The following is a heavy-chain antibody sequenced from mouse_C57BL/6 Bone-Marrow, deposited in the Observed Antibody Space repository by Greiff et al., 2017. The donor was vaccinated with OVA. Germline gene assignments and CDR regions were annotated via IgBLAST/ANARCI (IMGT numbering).Heavy chain of an antibody. CDR1: GYTFTSYW. J-gene: IGHJ1*03. V-gene: IGHV1-52*01. CDR3: ARATTVAEGGYFDV. Sequence: VQLQQPGAELVRPGSSVKLSCKASGYTFTSYWMHWVKQRPIQGLEWIGNIDPSDSETHYNQKFKDKATLTVDKSSSTAYMQLSSLTSEDSAVYYCARATTVAEGGYFDVWGTGTTVTVSS. CDR2: IDPSDSET. D-gene: IGHD1-1*01.